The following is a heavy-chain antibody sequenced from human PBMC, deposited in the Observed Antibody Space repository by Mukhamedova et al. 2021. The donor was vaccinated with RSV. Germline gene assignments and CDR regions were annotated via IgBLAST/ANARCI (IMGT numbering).Heavy chain of an antibody. D-gene: IGHD3-3*01. J-gene: IGHJ6*03. V-gene: IGHV1-69*06. Sequence: EWMGGIIPIFGTANYAQKFQGRVTITADKSTSTAYMELSSLRSEDTAVYYCARVNDDFWSGYSGGYYYYYMDVWGKGTTVTVSS. CDR3: ARVNDDFWSGYSGGYYYYYMDV. CDR2: IIPIFGTA.